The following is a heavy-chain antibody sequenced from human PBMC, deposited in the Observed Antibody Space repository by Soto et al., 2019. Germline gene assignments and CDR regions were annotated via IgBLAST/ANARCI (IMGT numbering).Heavy chain of an antibody. V-gene: IGHV3-74*01. D-gene: IGHD3-3*01. J-gene: IGHJ4*02. CDR1: GFTFSRYW. Sequence: GGSLRLSCAASGFTFSRYWRHWVRQAPGKGLVWVSRIDSYGSATSQVDSVEGRFTISRDNAKNTLYLQMNSLRAEDTAVYYCARGWVEGLSRQPPTDYWGQGTLVTVSS. CDR3: ARGWVEGLSRQPPTDY. CDR2: IDSYGSAT.